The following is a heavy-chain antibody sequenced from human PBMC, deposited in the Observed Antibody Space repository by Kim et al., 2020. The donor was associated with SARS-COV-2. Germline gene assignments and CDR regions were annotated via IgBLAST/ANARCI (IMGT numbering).Heavy chain of an antibody. Sequence: SETLSLTCTVSGGSISSGSYYWSWIRQPAGKGLEWIGRIYTSGSTNYNPSLKSRVTISVDTSKNQFSLKLSSVTAADTAVYYCAREKDSSGWSRVRSAFDIWGQGTMVTVSS. CDR3: AREKDSSGWSRVRSAFDI. V-gene: IGHV4-61*02. J-gene: IGHJ3*02. D-gene: IGHD6-19*01. CDR1: GGSISSGSYY. CDR2: IYTSGST.